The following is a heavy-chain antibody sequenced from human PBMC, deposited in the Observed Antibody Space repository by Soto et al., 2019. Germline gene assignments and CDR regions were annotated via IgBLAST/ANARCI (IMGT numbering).Heavy chain of an antibody. CDR3: AKDPGFGDEDWFDP. CDR2: ISYDGSNK. D-gene: IGHD3-10*01. Sequence: QVQLVESGGGVVQPGRSLRLSCAASGFTFSSYGMHWVRQAPGKGLEWVAGISYDGSNKYYADSVKGRFTISRDNSKNTLYLQMNSLRAEDTAVYYCAKDPGFGDEDWFDPWGQGTLVTVSS. CDR1: GFTFSSYG. V-gene: IGHV3-30*18. J-gene: IGHJ5*02.